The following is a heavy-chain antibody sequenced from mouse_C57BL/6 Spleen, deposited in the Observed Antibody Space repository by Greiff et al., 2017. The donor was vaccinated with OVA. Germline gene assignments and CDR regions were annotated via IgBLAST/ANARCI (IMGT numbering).Heavy chain of an antibody. CDR1: GYTFTSYW. CDR3: ARCDDGYPKGCLD. D-gene: IGHD2-3*01. V-gene: IGHV1-64*01. CDR2: IHPNSGST. J-gene: IGHJ2*01. Sequence: QVQLEQPGAELVKPGASVKLSCKASGYTFTSYWMHWVKQRPGQGLEWIGMIHPNSGSTNYNEKFKSKATLTVDKSSSTAYMQLSSLTSEDSAVYYCARCDDGYPKGCLDWGQGTTLTVSS.